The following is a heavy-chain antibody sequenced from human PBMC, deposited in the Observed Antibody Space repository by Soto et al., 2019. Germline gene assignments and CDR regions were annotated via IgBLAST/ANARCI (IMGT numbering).Heavy chain of an antibody. D-gene: IGHD1-26*01. CDR2: INPKSGGT. Sequence: ASVKVSCTASGYTFTVYYRRWVRQAPGQGLEWMGWINPKSGGTMYPQKFQGRVTMTWDTSISTAYMALTRLRSDDTAVYYCARDLAKGGGSAGFDYWGQGTLVTVSS. V-gene: IGHV1-2*02. J-gene: IGHJ4*02. CDR3: ARDLAKGGGSAGFDY. CDR1: GYTFTVYY.